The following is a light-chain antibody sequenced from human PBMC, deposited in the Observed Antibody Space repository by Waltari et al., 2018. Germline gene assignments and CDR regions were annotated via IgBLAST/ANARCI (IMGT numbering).Light chain of an antibody. V-gene: IGLV2-14*03. CDR2: DVS. Sequence: YQQHRGKARKLIIYDVSSRPSGVSNRFFGSKSGNTASLTISGLQAEDEAVYFCSSYSTSITPYVFGTGTKVTVL. CDR3: SSYSTSITPYV. J-gene: IGLJ1*01.